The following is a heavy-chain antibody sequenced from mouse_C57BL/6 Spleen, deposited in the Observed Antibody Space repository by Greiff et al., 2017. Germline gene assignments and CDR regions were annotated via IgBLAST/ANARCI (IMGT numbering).Heavy chain of an antibody. CDR2: FHPYNDDT. CDR3: ARGGNSRYYAMDY. Sequence: VQLVESGAELVKPGASVKMSCKASGYTFTTYPIEWMKQNHGKSLEWIGNFHPYNDDTKYNEKFKGKATLTVEKSSSTVYLELSRLTSDDSAVYYCARGGNSRYYAMDYWGQGTSVTVSS. D-gene: IGHD2-1*01. J-gene: IGHJ4*01. CDR1: GYTFTTYP. V-gene: IGHV1-47*01.